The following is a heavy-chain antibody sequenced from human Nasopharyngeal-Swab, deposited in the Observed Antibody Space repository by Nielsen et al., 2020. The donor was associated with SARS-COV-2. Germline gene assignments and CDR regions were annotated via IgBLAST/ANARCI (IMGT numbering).Heavy chain of an antibody. CDR1: GFTFSSYA. CDR3: AKDHWLVAATHLDY. V-gene: IGHV3-23*01. Sequence: GESLKISCAASGFTFSSYAMSWVRQAPGKGLEWVSAISGSGGSTYYADSVKGRFTISRDNSKNTLYLQMNSLRAEDTAVYYCAKDHWLVAATHLDYWGQGTLVTISS. D-gene: IGHD2-15*01. CDR2: ISGSGGST. J-gene: IGHJ4*02.